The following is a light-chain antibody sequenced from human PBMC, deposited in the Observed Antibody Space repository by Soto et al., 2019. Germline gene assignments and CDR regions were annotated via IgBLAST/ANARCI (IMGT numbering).Light chain of an antibody. V-gene: IGKV3-20*01. Sequence: EIVLTQSPGTLSLSPGERATLSCRASQSVTSNFLAWYRQKPGQAPRLLIYGASSRATGIPDRFSGSGSGTDFTLTISRLEPEDFAVYYCQQYGSSGTFGQGTKVDI. CDR3: QQYGSSGT. CDR2: GAS. J-gene: IGKJ1*01. CDR1: QSVTSNF.